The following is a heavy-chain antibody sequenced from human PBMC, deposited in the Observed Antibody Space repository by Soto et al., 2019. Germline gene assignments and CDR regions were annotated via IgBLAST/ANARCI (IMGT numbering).Heavy chain of an antibody. CDR2: IYYRGST. CDR3: AREAYDDYSNYYSYYGMEV. V-gene: IGHV4-31*03. J-gene: IGHJ6*02. CDR1: GGSISSGGYY. D-gene: IGHD4-4*01. Sequence: SETLSLTCTVSGGSISSGGYYWSWIRQHPGKGLEWIGYIYYRGSTYYNPSLKSRVTISVDTSKNQFSLKLSSVTAADTAVYYCAREAYDDYSNYYSYYGMEVGGQGTTVTVSS.